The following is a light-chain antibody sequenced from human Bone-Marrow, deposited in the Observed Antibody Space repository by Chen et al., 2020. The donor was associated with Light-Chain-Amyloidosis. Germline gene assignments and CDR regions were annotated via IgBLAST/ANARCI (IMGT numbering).Light chain of an antibody. CDR3: SSYTSSSTPWV. V-gene: IGLV2-14*01. CDR1: SSDVGRYNY. Sequence: QSALTQPASVSGSPGQSLPISCTGTSSDVGRYNYVSWYQQHPGKAPKRMIYDVSNRPSGVSNRFSGSKSGNTASLTISGLQAEDEADYYCSSYTSSSTPWVFGGGTKLTVL. CDR2: DVS. J-gene: IGLJ3*02.